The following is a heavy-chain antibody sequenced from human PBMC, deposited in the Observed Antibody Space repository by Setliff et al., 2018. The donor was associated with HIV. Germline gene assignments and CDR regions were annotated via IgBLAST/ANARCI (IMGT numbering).Heavy chain of an antibody. V-gene: IGHV1-69*13. Sequence: SVKVSCKASGYTFNNYYMHWVRQAPGQGLEWMGGIIPTIGTSNYAQKFQGRVTITADESMTTAYMELSGMKYEDTAVYCCARDGLLVAGIRFDYWGQGTLVTVSS. D-gene: IGHD6-19*01. CDR3: ARDGLLVAGIRFDY. CDR1: GYTFNNYY. J-gene: IGHJ4*02. CDR2: IIPTIGTS.